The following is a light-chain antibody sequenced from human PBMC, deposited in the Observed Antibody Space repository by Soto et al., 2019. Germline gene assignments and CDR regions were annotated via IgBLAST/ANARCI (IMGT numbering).Light chain of an antibody. CDR1: QSFSSW. V-gene: IGKV1-5*03. CDR2: KAS. Sequence: DIKLTQSPSTLSASVGDRVTITCRASQSFSSWLAWYQHKPGKAPKLLIYKASSLESGVPSRFSGSGSGTEFTLTISSLQPDDFATYYCQQYNSYSMTFGQGTKV. CDR3: QQYNSYSMT. J-gene: IGKJ1*01.